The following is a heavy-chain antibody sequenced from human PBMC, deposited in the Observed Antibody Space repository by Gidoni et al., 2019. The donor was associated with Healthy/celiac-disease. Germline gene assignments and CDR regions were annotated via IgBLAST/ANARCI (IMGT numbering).Heavy chain of an antibody. Sequence: QVQLVESGGGVVQPGRSLRLSCAASGFTFSSYAMHWVRQAPGKGLEWVAVISYDGSNKYYADSVKGRFTISRDNSKNTLYLQMNSLRAEDTAVYYCARDPQMATIISYFDYWGQGTLVTVSS. J-gene: IGHJ4*02. CDR1: GFTFSSYA. CDR2: ISYDGSNK. D-gene: IGHD5-12*01. V-gene: IGHV3-30-3*01. CDR3: ARDPQMATIISYFDY.